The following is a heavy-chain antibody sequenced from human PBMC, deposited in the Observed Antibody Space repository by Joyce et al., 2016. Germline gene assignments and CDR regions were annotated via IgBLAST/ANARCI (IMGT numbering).Heavy chain of an antibody. V-gene: IGHV3-23*01. CDR2: ISGSGETT. J-gene: IGHJ4*02. CDR3: AKDSSGLSFLDN. Sequence: DVQVLESGGGLVQPGGSLRVSCAASGFRFTNFAMTWVRQAPGKGLEWVSTISGSGETTYYGDSVKGRFSISRDNSKNTVFLEMNSLRVEDTAVFYCAKDSSGLSFLDNWGQGTLVTVSS. D-gene: IGHD2/OR15-2a*01. CDR1: GFRFTNFA.